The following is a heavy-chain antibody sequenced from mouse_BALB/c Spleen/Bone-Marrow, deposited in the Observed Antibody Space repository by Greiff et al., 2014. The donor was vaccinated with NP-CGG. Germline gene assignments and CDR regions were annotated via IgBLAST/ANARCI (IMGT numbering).Heavy chain of an antibody. J-gene: IGHJ4*01. CDR3: ARSGYYGSNYAMDY. Sequence: VQLQQSGAELVRPGTSVKVSCKASGYAFTNYLIEWVKQRPGLGLEWIGVINPGSGGTNYNEKFKGKATLTADKSSSTAYMQLSSLTSDDSAVYFCARSGYYGSNYAMDYWGQGTSVTVSS. CDR1: GYAFTNYL. CDR2: INPGSGGT. V-gene: IGHV1-54*01. D-gene: IGHD1-1*01.